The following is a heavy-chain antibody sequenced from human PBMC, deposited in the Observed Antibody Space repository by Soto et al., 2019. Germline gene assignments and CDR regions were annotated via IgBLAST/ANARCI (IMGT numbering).Heavy chain of an antibody. CDR1: GFTFSNYW. CDR3: AGVEV. CDR2: IKVDGSEK. V-gene: IGHV3-7*05. J-gene: IGHJ4*02. Sequence: EVQLVESGGGFVQPGGSLRLSCAASGFTFSNYWMSWVRQAPGKGLEWVANIKVDGSEKYYVDSVKGRFTITRDNAKNSLYVQMNCMRAEDTAVYYCAGVEVRGQGTLVTVSS.